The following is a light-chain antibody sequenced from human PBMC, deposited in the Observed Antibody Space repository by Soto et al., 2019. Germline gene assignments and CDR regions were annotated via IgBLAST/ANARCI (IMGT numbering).Light chain of an antibody. Sequence: EIVLTQSPATLSLSPGERATLSCRASQSVSSQLAWYQQKPVQAPRLLIYDASNRATGIPARFSGSGSATDFTLTISSLEPEDFAVYFCQQRCDWPLTFGGGTKVEIK. CDR3: QQRCDWPLT. V-gene: IGKV3-11*01. CDR1: QSVSSQ. CDR2: DAS. J-gene: IGKJ4*01.